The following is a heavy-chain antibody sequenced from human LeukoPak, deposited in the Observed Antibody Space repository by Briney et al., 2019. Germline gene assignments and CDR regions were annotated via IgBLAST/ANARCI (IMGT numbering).Heavy chain of an antibody. Sequence: GGSLRLSCAASGFTFSSYSMNWVRQAPGKGLEWVSSISSSSSYIYYADSVKGRFTISRDNAKNSLYLQMNSLRAEDTAVYYCARASGSPTGGEFDYWGQGTLVTVSS. CDR2: ISSSSSYI. CDR1: GFTFSSYS. D-gene: IGHD1-26*01. J-gene: IGHJ4*02. CDR3: ARASGSPTGGEFDY. V-gene: IGHV3-21*01.